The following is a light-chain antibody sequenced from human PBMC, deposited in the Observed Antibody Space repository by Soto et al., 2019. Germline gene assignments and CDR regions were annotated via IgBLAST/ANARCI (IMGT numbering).Light chain of an antibody. CDR2: DVS. J-gene: IGLJ2*01. V-gene: IGLV2-14*01. CDR3: SSYTGSGSVI. Sequence: QSALTQPASVSGSPGQSITIPCTGTSSDVGGYNHVSWYQQHPGKAPKLMIYDVSNRPSGVSNRFSGSKSGNTASLTISGLQAEDEADYYCSSYTGSGSVIFGGGTKLTVL. CDR1: SSDVGGYNH.